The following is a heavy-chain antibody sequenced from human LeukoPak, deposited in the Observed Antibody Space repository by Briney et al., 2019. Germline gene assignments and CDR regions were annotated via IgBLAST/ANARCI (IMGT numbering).Heavy chain of an antibody. CDR2: ISGSGGST. CDR3: ATKKGCSSTSCYTDGMDY. V-gene: IGHV3-23*01. D-gene: IGHD2-2*02. Sequence: GGSLRLSCAASGFTFSSYAMSWVRQAPGKGLEWVSAISGSGGSTYYADSVKGRFTIPRDNSKNTLYLQMNSLRAEDTAVYYCATKKGCSSTSCYTDGMDYWGQGTLVTVSS. J-gene: IGHJ4*02. CDR1: GFTFSSYA.